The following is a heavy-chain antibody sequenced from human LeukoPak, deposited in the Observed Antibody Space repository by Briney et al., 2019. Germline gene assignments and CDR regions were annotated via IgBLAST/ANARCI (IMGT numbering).Heavy chain of an antibody. CDR2: INPNSGGT. Sequence: ASVKVSCKASGYTFTGYYMHWVRQAPGQGLEWMGWINPNSGGTNYAQKFQGRVTMTRDTSISTAYMELRSLGSDDTAVYYCARPAAAGTEIPDAFDIWGQGTMVTVSS. V-gene: IGHV1-2*02. D-gene: IGHD6-13*01. J-gene: IGHJ3*02. CDR1: GYTFTGYY. CDR3: ARPAAAGTEIPDAFDI.